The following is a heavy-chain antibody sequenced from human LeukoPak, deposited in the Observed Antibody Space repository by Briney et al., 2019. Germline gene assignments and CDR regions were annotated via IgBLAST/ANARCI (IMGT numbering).Heavy chain of an antibody. CDR3: ARERSSSWYSPCDY. CDR2: ISSSGSTI. CDR1: GFTFSDYY. D-gene: IGHD6-13*01. V-gene: IGHV3-11*04. Sequence: GGSLRLSCAASGFTFSDYYMSWIRQAPGKGLGWVSYISSSGSTIYYADSVKGRFTISRDNAKNSLYLQMNSLRAEDTAVYYCARERSSSWYSPCDYWGQGTLVTVSS. J-gene: IGHJ4*02.